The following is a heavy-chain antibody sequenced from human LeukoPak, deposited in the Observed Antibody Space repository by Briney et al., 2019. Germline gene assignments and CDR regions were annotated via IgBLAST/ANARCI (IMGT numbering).Heavy chain of an antibody. CDR3: ARGAPYSSSWYPRYYFDY. D-gene: IGHD6-13*01. J-gene: IGHJ4*02. V-gene: IGHV4-39*07. CDR2: IYYSGST. CDR1: GGSISSSSYY. Sequence: SETLSLTCTVSGGSISSSSYYWGWIRQPPGKGLEWIGRIYYSGSTYYNPSLKSRVTISVDTSKNQFSLKLSSVTAADTAVYYCARGAPYSSSWYPRYYFDYWGQGTLVTVSS.